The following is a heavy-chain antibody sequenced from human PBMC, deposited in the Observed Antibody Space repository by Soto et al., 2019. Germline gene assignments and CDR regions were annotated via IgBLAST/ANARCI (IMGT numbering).Heavy chain of an antibody. J-gene: IGHJ5*02. V-gene: IGHV1-69*13. CDR3: AREVGQQLGVYNWFDP. CDR2: IIPIFGTA. D-gene: IGHD6-13*01. Sequence: SVKVSCKASGGTFSSYAISWVRQAPGQGLEWMGGIIPIFGTANYAQKFQGRVTITADESTSTAYMELSSLRSEDTALYYCAREVGQQLGVYNWFDPWGQGTLVTVSS. CDR1: GGTFSSYA.